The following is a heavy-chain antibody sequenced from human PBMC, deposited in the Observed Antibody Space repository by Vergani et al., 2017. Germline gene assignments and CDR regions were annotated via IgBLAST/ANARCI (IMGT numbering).Heavy chain of an antibody. D-gene: IGHD7-27*01. V-gene: IGHV4-39*01. CDR1: GGSISSSSYY. CDR2: IYYSGST. J-gene: IGHJ5*02. CDR3: ARQGMTPISKLGWFDP. Sequence: QLQLQESGPGLVKPSETLSLTCTVSGGSISSSSYYWGWIRQPPGKGLEWIGSIYYSGSTYYNPSLKSRVTISVDTSKNQFSLKLSSVTAADTAVYYCARQGMTPISKLGWFDPWGQGTLVTVSS.